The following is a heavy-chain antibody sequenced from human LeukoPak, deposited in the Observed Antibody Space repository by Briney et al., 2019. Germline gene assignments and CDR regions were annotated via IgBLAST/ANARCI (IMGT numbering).Heavy chain of an antibody. V-gene: IGHV3-7*01. J-gene: IGHJ4*02. CDR2: IRQDGSEK. CDR3: ARENRSTSCCFDY. D-gene: IGHD2-2*01. Sequence: GGSLRLSCAASGFTFSSYWMSWVRQAPGKGLEWLANIRQDGSEKYYVDSVKGQFTISRNNAKNSLYLQMTSLRAEDTAVYYCARENRSTSCCFDYWGQGTLVTVSS. CDR1: GFTFSSYW.